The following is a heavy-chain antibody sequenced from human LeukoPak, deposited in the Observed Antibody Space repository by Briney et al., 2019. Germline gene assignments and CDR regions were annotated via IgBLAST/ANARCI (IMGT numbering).Heavy chain of an antibody. Sequence: SETLSLTCAVYGGSFSGYYWSWIRQPPGKGLEWIGEINHSGSTNYNPSLKSRVTISVDTSKNQFSLKLSSVTAADTAVYYCARGRSCGSTSCYRDYYYYMDVWGKGTTVTVSS. CDR1: GGSFSGYY. CDR3: ARGRSCGSTSCYRDYYYYMDV. V-gene: IGHV4-34*01. D-gene: IGHD2-2*01. J-gene: IGHJ6*03. CDR2: INHSGST.